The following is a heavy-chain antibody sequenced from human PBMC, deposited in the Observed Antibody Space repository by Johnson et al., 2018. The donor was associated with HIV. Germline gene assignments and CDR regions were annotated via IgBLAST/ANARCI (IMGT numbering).Heavy chain of an antibody. J-gene: IGHJ3*01. V-gene: IGHV3-48*04. CDR3: ARGTYYYDTSGYLKRHRAFDV. Sequence: VLLVESGGGVVQPGRSLRLSCAASGFTFSSYGMHWVRQAPGKGLEWVSYISSSGSTIYYADSVKGRFTISRDNAKAFLYLQMNSLRAEDTALYYCARGTYYYDTSGYLKRHRAFDVWGQGTMVTVSS. CDR1: GFTFSSYG. CDR2: ISSSGSTI. D-gene: IGHD3-22*01.